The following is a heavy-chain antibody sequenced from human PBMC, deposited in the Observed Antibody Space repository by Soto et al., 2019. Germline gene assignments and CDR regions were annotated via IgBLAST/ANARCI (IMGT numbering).Heavy chain of an antibody. D-gene: IGHD6-6*01. CDR3: ARGRSSSDY. V-gene: IGHV4-59*01. CDR2: IYYNGST. Sequence: SGTLCFTGTFSVGSFSSYYWSWIRQPPGKGLEWIGYIYYNGSTNYNPSLKSRVTISVDTSNNQFSLKLSSVTAADTAVYYCARGRSSSDYWGQGTMVTVSS. CDR1: VGSFSSYY. J-gene: IGHJ4*02.